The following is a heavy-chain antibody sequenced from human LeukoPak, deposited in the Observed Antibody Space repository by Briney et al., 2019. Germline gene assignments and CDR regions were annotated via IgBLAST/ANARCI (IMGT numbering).Heavy chain of an antibody. CDR2: ISSSSSYI. J-gene: IGHJ6*03. V-gene: IGHV3-21*01. D-gene: IGHD3-10*01. Sequence: GGSLRLSCAASGFTFSSYSMNWVRQAPGKGLEWVSSISSSSSYIYYADSVKGRFTISRDNAKNSLYLQMNSLRAEDTAVYYCARGLYYYGSGSWVKYYYYYYMDVWGKGTTVTVSS. CDR3: ARGLYYYGSGSWVKYYYYYYMDV. CDR1: GFTFSSYS.